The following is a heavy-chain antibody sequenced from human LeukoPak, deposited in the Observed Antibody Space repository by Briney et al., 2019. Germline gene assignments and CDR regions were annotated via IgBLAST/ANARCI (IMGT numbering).Heavy chain of an antibody. CDR2: ISSDGGST. J-gene: IGHJ4*02. CDR1: GFTFDTYA. V-gene: IGHV3-64*01. Sequence: GGSLRLSCAASGFTFDTYAMHWVRQAPGKGLEYVATISSDGGSTYYASSVKGRFTISRHNSRNTLYLQIGSLRAGDMAVYYCARGGGSSWHAIDYWGQGTLVTVSS. D-gene: IGHD6-13*01. CDR3: ARGGGSSWHAIDY.